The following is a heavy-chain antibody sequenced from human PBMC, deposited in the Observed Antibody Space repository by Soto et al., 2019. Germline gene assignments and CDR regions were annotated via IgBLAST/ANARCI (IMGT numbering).Heavy chain of an antibody. D-gene: IGHD6-13*01. J-gene: IGHJ4*02. CDR1: GGSISSGGYY. CDR3: AREGRAATYDY. CDR2: IYYSGST. V-gene: IGHV4-61*08. Sequence: SETLSLTCTVSGGSISSGGYYWSWIRQHPGKGLEWIGYIYYSGSTYYNPSLKSRVTISVDTSKNQFSLKLSSVTAADTAVYYCAREGRAATYDYWGQGTLVTVPS.